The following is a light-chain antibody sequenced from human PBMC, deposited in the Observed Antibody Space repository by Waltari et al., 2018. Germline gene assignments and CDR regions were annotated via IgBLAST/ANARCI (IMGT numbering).Light chain of an antibody. CDR3: SSYTITSTVV. CDR1: TSDISGHNY. J-gene: IGLJ2*01. V-gene: IGLV2-14*01. Sequence: QSALTQPASVSGSPGQSITLSCTGTTSDISGHNYLSWYQRHPGKAPKLLIYDVSNRPSGVSNRFSGSKSGNTASLTISGLLAEDEADYYCSSYTITSTVVFGGGTKLTVL. CDR2: DVS.